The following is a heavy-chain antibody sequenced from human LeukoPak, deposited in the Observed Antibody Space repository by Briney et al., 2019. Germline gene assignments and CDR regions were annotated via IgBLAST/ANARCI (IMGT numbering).Heavy chain of an antibody. CDR1: GYTFTSYA. Sequence: ASVKVSCKASGYTFTSYAMHWVRQAPGQRLEWMGWINAGNGNTKYSQKFQGRVTITRDTSASTAYMELSSLGSEDTAVYYCAMGGYCSSTSCYLGPWFDPWGQGTLVTVSS. D-gene: IGHD2-2*01. CDR3: AMGGYCSSTSCYLGPWFDP. J-gene: IGHJ5*02. CDR2: INAGNGNT. V-gene: IGHV1-3*01.